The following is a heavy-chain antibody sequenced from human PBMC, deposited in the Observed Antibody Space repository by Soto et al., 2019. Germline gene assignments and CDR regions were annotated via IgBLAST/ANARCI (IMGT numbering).Heavy chain of an antibody. V-gene: IGHV4-39*01. CDR2: IYSIGST. D-gene: IGHD6-13*01. CDR1: GGSISSSSY. CDR3: RRSSRYSTDV. Sequence: QLQLQESGPGLVKPSETLSLTCTVSGGSISSSSYWCWIRQPPGKGLEWIGSIYSIGSTYYNPSLKSRVTISVDTSKTQFSLKLSSVTAADTAVYYCRRSSRYSTDVWGQGTTVTVSS. J-gene: IGHJ6*02.